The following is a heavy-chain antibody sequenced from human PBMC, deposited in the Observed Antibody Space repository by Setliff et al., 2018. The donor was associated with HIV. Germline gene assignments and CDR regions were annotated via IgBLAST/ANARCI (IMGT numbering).Heavy chain of an antibody. J-gene: IGHJ4*02. CDR1: GDSISNANYC. CDR3: TRGPPLIVAEEDY. V-gene: IGHV4-61*02. CDR2: VYTSGLT. D-gene: IGHD3-22*01. Sequence: PSETLSLTCTVSGDSISNANYCWTWIRQPAGKGLEWIGRVYTSGLTNYNPSLPSRITISVDTAKNQFSLKLSSVTAADTAVYYCTRGPPLIVAEEDYWGQGTLVTVSS.